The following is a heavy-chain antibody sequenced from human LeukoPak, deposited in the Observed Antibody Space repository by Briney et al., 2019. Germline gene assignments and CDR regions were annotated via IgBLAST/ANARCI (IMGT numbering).Heavy chain of an antibody. D-gene: IGHD3-3*01. CDR2: IYYSGST. CDR1: GGSISSYY. CDR3: ARDTYYDFWSGFGGYNWFDP. J-gene: IGHJ5*02. Sequence: SETLSLTCTVSGGSISSYYWSWIRQPPGKGLEWIGYIYYSGSTNYNPSLKSRVTISVDTSKNQFSLKLGSVTAADTAVYYCARDTYYDFWSGFGGYNWFDPWGQGTLVTVSS. V-gene: IGHV4-59*12.